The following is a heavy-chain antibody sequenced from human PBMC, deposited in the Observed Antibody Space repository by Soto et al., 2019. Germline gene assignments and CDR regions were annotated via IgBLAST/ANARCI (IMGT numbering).Heavy chain of an antibody. CDR2: ISPYNGNT. CDR1: GYTFVTYG. V-gene: IGHV1-18*01. CDR3: ARVGGALGDLDY. J-gene: IGHJ4*02. Sequence: QVQLVQSGPEVKKPGASVKVSCKASGYTFVTYGIGWVRKALGQGLEWMGWISPYNGNTNYAQKLQGRVTMTTDTSTSTAYMELRSLRSDDTAIYYCARVGGALGDLDYWGQGTLVTVSS. D-gene: IGHD3-16*01.